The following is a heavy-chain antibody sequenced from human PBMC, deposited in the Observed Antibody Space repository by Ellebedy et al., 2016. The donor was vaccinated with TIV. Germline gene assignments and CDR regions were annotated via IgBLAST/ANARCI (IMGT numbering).Heavy chain of an antibody. V-gene: IGHV4-59*08. CDR1: GGSISSYY. CDR3: ARVFEWELSDAFDI. Sequence: MPSETLSLTCTVSGGSISSYYWSWIRQPPGKGLEWIGYIYYSGSTNYNPSLKSRVTISVYTSKNQFSLKLSSVTAADTAVYYCARVFEWELSDAFDIWGQGTMVTVSS. CDR2: IYYSGST. J-gene: IGHJ3*02. D-gene: IGHD1-26*01.